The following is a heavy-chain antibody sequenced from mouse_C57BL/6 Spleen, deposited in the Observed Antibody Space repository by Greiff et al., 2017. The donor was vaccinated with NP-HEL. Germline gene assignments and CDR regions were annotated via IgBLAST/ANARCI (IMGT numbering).Heavy chain of an antibody. CDR1: GFTFSSYA. V-gene: IGHV5-4*01. D-gene: IGHD1-1*01. CDR3: ARGLDYGSSSYAMDY. J-gene: IGHJ4*01. Sequence: EVQLVESGGGLVKPGGSLKLSCAASGFTFSSYAMSWVRQTPEKRLEWVATISDGGSYTYYPDNVKGRFTISRDNAKNNLYLQMSHLKSEDTAMYYCARGLDYGSSSYAMDYWGQGTSVTVSS. CDR2: ISDGGSYT.